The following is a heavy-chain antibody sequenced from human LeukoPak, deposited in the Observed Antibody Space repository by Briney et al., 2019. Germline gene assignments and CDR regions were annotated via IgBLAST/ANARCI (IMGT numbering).Heavy chain of an antibody. CDR2: ITGGSHSI. Sequence: GGSLRLSCAASGFTFSSYAMTWVRQAPGKGLEWVSGITGGSHSIYYAESVEGRFTISRDKSKNTLYLQMNSLRAEDTALYYCAKGHYYDSCGYSIDGWGQGTLSPSP. D-gene: IGHD3-22*01. V-gene: IGHV3-23*01. J-gene: IGHJ4*02. CDR3: AKGHYYDSCGYSIDG. CDR1: GFTFSSYA.